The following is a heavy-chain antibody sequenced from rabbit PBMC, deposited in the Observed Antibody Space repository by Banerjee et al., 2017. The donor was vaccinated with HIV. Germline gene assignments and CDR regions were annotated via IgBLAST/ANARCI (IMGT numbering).Heavy chain of an antibody. CDR2: INTISGDT. CDR1: GFDFSSNV. CDR3: ARDLAGVIGWNFNL. D-gene: IGHD4-1*01. V-gene: IGHV1S40*01. J-gene: IGHJ4*01. Sequence: QSLEESGGDLVKPGASLTLTCKASGFDFSSNVMCWVRQAPGKGLEWIACINTISGDTVYATWAKGRFTISKASWTTVTLQMTSLTAADTASYFCARDLAGVIGWNFNLWGQGTLVTVS.